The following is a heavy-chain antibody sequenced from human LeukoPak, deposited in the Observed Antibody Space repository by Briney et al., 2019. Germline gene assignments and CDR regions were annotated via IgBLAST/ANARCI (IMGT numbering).Heavy chain of an antibody. D-gene: IGHD2-2*03. V-gene: IGHV3-23*01. Sequence: GGSLRLSCAASGFTFSSYAMSWVRQAPGKELEWVSAISGSGGSTYYADSVKGRFTISRDNSKNTLYLQMNSLRAEDTAVYYCAKDLEIVVVPAASYYFDYWGQGTLVTVSS. J-gene: IGHJ4*02. CDR1: GFTFSSYA. CDR3: AKDLEIVVVPAASYYFDY. CDR2: ISGSGGST.